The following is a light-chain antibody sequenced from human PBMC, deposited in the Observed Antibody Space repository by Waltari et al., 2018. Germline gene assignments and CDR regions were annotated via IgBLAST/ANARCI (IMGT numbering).Light chain of an antibody. CDR2: EDN. CDR1: SGSIASNY. CDR3: QSYDSSLWV. J-gene: IGLJ3*02. Sequence: NFMLTQPPSVSESPGKTVTISCTGSSGSIASNYVQRYQQRPGSAPTTVIYEDNQRPSGVPDRFSGSIDSSSNSASLTISGLKTEDEADYYCQSYDSSLWVFGGGTKLTVL. V-gene: IGLV6-57*02.